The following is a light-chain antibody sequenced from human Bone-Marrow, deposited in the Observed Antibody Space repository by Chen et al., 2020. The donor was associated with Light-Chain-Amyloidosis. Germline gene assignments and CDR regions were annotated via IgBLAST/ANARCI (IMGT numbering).Light chain of an antibody. Sequence: SYVLTQPSSVSVAPGQTATIACGGNNIGSTSVHWFQQTPGQAPLLVGYDDSDRPSGSPERSSGSTSGNTATLTIGRVEAGDEADYYCQVWDRSSDRPVFGGGTKLTVL. V-gene: IGLV3-21*02. CDR1: NIGSTS. CDR2: DDS. CDR3: QVWDRSSDRPV. J-gene: IGLJ3*02.